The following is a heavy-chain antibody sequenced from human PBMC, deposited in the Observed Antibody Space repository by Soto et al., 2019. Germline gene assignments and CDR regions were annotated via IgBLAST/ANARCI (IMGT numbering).Heavy chain of an antibody. J-gene: IGHJ4*02. CDR1: GFTFSSYA. CDR2: ISGSGGST. V-gene: IGHV3-23*01. CDR3: AKDQHEESGYYFAGIDY. D-gene: IGHD3-3*01. Sequence: GGSLRLSCVASGFTFSSYAMSWVRQTPGRGLEWVSGISGSGGSTYYADSVKGRFTISRDNSKNTLYLQMNSLRAEDTALFYCAKDQHEESGYYFAGIDYWGQGALVTVSS.